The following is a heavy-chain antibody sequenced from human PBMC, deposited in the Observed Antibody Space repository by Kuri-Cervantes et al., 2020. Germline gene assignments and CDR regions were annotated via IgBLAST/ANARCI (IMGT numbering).Heavy chain of an antibody. CDR2: IKQDGSEK. D-gene: IGHD2-15*01. Sequence: GGSLRLSCAASGLTFSSCWMSWVRKAPGKGLEWVANIKQDGSEKYYVDSVKGRFTTSSDNAKNSQFQKMNSLRAEDTSVYYCAKNRVLRPDWYFDLWGRGTLVTVSS. CDR1: GLTFSSCW. CDR3: AKNRVLRPDWYFDL. V-gene: IGHV3-7*03. J-gene: IGHJ2*01.